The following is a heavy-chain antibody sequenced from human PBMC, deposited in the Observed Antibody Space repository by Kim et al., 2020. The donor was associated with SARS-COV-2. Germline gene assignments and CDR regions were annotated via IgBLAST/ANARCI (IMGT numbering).Heavy chain of an antibody. V-gene: IGHV3-23*01. CDR2: ISGSGGST. CDR1: GFTFSSYA. J-gene: IGHJ4*02. D-gene: IGHD5-18*01. CDR3: AKDRYSYGHFWYYFDY. Sequence: GSLRLSCAASGFTFSSYAMSWVRQAPGKGLEWVSAISGSGGSTYYADSVKGRFTISRDNSKNTLYLQMNSLRAEDTAVYYCAKDRYSYGHFWYYFDYWGQGTLVTVSS.